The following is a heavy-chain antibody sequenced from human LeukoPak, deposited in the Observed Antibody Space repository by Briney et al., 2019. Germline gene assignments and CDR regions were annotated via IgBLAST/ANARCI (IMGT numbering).Heavy chain of an antibody. Sequence: PGGTLRLSCEGSGFTFTAYWMSWVRQAPGQGLEWVASINQGGNERLYADSVRGRFTISSDNARKSVFLQMDRLRHDDTGVYCCARDGCMSTACTSLGAFKGWAQGTLVTVSS. J-gene: IGHJ4*02. CDR3: ARDGCMSTACTSLGAFKG. CDR1: GFTFTAYW. D-gene: IGHD2-8*01. CDR2: INQGGNER. V-gene: IGHV3-7*01.